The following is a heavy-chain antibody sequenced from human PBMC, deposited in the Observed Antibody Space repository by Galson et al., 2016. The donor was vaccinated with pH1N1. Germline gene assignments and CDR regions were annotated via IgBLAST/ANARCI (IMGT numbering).Heavy chain of an antibody. CDR3: ARERPYSSGWGDYYGMDV. Sequence: SLKLSCAASGFTFSTYAMHWVRQAPGKGLEWVALTTYDGSNKYYAHSVKGRITISRDTSKNTPYLEMKSMRAEDTAVYYCARERPYSSGWGDYYGMDVWGQGTTVTVSS. D-gene: IGHD6-19*01. CDR2: TTYDGSNK. CDR1: GFTFSTYA. J-gene: IGHJ6*02. V-gene: IGHV3-30-3*01.